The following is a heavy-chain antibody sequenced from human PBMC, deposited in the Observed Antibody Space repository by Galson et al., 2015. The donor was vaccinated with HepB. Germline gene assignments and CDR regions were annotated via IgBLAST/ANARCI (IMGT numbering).Heavy chain of an antibody. CDR3: ARVSAWSHFDF. J-gene: IGHJ4*02. CDR2: SSAYQGNT. CDR1: GFSFRNYA. Sequence: SVKVSCKASGFSFRNYAINWVRQAPGQGLEWMGWSSAYQGNTNYAQKFQGRVTMTRDISTSTAYMELSSLRFDDTAVYYCARVSAWSHFDFWGQGTLVTVPP. V-gene: IGHV1-18*01. D-gene: IGHD6-19*01.